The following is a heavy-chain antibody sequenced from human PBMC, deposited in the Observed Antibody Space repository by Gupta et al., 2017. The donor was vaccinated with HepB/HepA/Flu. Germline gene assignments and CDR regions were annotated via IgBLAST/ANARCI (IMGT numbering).Heavy chain of an antibody. D-gene: IGHD2/OR15-2a*01. J-gene: IGHJ4*02. Sequence: EVQLLESGGGLVAPGGCLRLSCVLSGFSLTTSAMNWVRQGPGKGLGWVSGISVSGTEKYYAESVKGRFTISRDTSRNTLYLQMNSLRAGDAAVYYCARNISGGAFDAGGQGTLIAASS. CDR1: GFSLTTSA. CDR2: ISVSGTEK. CDR3: ARNISGGAFDA. V-gene: IGHV3-23*01.